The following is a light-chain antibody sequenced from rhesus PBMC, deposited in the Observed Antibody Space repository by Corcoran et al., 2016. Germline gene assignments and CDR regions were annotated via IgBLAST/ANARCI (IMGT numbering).Light chain of an antibody. V-gene: IGKV1-22*01. J-gene: IGKJ4*01. CDR1: QGIGTW. CDR2: EAS. CDR3: HQKSSRPLT. Sequence: DIQMTQSPSSLSASVGDIVTITCRASQGIGTWLAWYQQKPGKAPNLLIYEASSLESEGPSRFSGSGSGTDFTLPISVLQSEDFATYYCHQKSSRPLTFGGGTKV.